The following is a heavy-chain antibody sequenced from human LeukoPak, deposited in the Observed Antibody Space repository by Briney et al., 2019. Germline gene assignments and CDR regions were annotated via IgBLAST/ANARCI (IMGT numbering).Heavy chain of an antibody. CDR3: ARWSKGYYDSSGYYSEAWFAP. D-gene: IGHD3-22*01. CDR1: GGSISSYY. CDR2: IYYSGST. V-gene: IGHV4-59*01. J-gene: IGHJ5*02. Sequence: PSETLSLTCTVSGGSISSYYWSWIRQPPGKGLEWIGYIYYSGSTNYNPSLKSRVTISVDTSKNQFSLKLRSVPAADTAVYYCARWSKGYYDSSGYYSEAWFAPWGQGTLVTVSS.